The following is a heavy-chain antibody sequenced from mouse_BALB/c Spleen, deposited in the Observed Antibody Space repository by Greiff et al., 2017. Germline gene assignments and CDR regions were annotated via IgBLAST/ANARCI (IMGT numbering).Heavy chain of an antibody. V-gene: IGHV1-54*01. J-gene: IGHJ1*01. CDR2: INPGSGGT. CDR1: GYAFTNYL. D-gene: IGHD1-1*01. CDR3: ARGYGSYWYFDV. Sequence: QVHVKQSGAELVRPGTSVKVSCKASGYAFTNYLIEWVKQRPGQGLEWIGVINPGSGGTNYNEKFKGKATLTADKSSSTAYMQLSSLTSDDSAVYFCARGYGSYWYFDVWGAGTTVTVSS.